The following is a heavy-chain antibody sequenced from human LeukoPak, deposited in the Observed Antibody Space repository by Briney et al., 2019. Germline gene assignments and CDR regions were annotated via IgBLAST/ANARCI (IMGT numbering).Heavy chain of an antibody. CDR1: GGFISSDNW. J-gene: IGHJ3*02. CDR3: ARDSPRGYSYGIDAFDI. V-gene: IGHV4-4*02. Sequence: SGTLSLTCGVSGGFISSDNWWSWVRQPPGKGLEWIGEIYHSGSPNYNPSLRSRVTISVDTSKNQFSLRLSSVTAADTAVYYCARDSPRGYSYGIDAFDIRGQGTMVTVSS. D-gene: IGHD5-18*01. CDR2: IYHSGSP.